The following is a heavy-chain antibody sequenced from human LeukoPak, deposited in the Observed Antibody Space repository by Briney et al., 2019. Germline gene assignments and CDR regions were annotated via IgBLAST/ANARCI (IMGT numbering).Heavy chain of an antibody. CDR3: VRDNRSYNFDY. J-gene: IGHJ4*02. CDR2: IKSDGSST. Sequence: GGSLRLSCAASGFTFSRYWMHWVRQAPGKGLVWVSCIKSDGSSTSIADSAKGRFTISRDNAKNTVYLQMNSLRAEDTAVYYCVRDNRSYNFDYWGQGTQVTVSS. CDR1: GFTFSRYW. D-gene: IGHD1-26*01. V-gene: IGHV3-74*01.